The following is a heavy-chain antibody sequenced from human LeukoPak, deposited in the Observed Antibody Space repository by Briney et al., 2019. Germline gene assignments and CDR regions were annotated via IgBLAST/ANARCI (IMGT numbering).Heavy chain of an antibody. V-gene: IGHV1-46*01. CDR3: ARDPRTTGTTPYYYYGMDV. Sequence: ASVKVSCKASGYTFTSYYLHWVRQAPGQGLEWMGIINPSGGTTTYAQKFQGRVTMTRDTSTSTVHMELSSLRYEDTAVHYCARDPRTTGTTPYYYYGMDVWGKGTTVTVSS. CDR2: INPSGGTT. D-gene: IGHD1-1*01. J-gene: IGHJ6*04. CDR1: GYTFTSYY.